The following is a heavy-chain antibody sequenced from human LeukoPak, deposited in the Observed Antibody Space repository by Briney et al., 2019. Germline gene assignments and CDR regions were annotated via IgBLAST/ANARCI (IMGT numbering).Heavy chain of an antibody. Sequence: ASVTVSCTASGYTFTGYYMHWVRQAPGQGLEWMGWISGYNSNPKYAQKFQGRVTMTTDTSTSPAYMERRGLTSDDTAVYYCARVRYQLLEYFDYWGQGTLVTVSS. J-gene: IGHJ4*02. CDR1: GYTFTGYY. D-gene: IGHD2-2*01. CDR2: ISGYNSNP. V-gene: IGHV1-18*04. CDR3: ARVRYQLLEYFDY.